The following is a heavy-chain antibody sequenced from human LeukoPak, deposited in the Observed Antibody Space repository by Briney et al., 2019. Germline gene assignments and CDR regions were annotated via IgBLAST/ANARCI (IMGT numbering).Heavy chain of an antibody. CDR1: GFTFSSYS. Sequence: GGSLRLSYAASGFTFSSYSMNWVRQAPGKGLEWVSSISSSSSYIYYADSVKGRFTISRDNAKNSLYLQMNSLRAEDTAVYYCARDHGGYGGYWGQGTLVTVSS. CDR3: ARDHGGYGGY. D-gene: IGHD5-12*01. V-gene: IGHV3-21*01. CDR2: ISSSSSYI. J-gene: IGHJ4*02.